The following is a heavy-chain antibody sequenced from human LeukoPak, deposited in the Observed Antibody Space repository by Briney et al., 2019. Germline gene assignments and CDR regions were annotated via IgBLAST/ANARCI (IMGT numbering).Heavy chain of an antibody. Sequence: PGGSLRLSCAASGFSFSSYAMSWVRQAPGKGLEWVSVIYSGGSTYYADSVKGRFTISRDNSKNTLYLQMNSLKVEDTAVYYCALGGNGAFNIWGQGTMVTVSS. J-gene: IGHJ3*02. V-gene: IGHV3-66*01. CDR1: GFSFSSYA. D-gene: IGHD3-16*01. CDR3: ALGGNGAFNI. CDR2: IYSGGST.